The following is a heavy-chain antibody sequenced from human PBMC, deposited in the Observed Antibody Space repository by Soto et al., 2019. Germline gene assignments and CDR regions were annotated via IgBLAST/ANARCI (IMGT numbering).Heavy chain of an antibody. Sequence: QVQLQQWGAGLLKPSETLSLNCAVNGGSLSGYYWSWIRQPPGKGLEWIGEIKDGGRTNYSPSLKSRATISXATSTNQFSLRLYSVTAADSGVYYCARGQEGVVATHWDQGTLVTVSS. CDR1: GGSLSGYY. D-gene: IGHD5-12*01. CDR2: IKDGGRT. CDR3: ARGQEGVVATH. J-gene: IGHJ4*02. V-gene: IGHV4-34*01.